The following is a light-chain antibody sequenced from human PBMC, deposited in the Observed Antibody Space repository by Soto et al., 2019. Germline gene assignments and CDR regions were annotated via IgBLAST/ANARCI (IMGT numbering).Light chain of an antibody. CDR1: QNVTSNY. Sequence: EIVLTQSPGTLSLSPGERATLSCRASQNVTSNYLAWYQLKPGQAPRLLIYDASSRATGIPDRFSGSGSGTDFTLTISRLEPDDFATYYCQQYNLLGAFGQGTKVDIK. J-gene: IGKJ1*01. V-gene: IGKV3-20*01. CDR2: DAS. CDR3: QQYNLLGA.